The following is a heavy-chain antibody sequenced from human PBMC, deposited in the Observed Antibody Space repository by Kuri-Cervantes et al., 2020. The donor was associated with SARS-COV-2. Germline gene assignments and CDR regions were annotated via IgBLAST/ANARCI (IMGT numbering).Heavy chain of an antibody. CDR3: ARDRGAFWGMGDY. CDR2: INHSGST. CDR1: GGSFSGYY. Sequence: SETLSLTCAVYGGSFSGYYWSWIRQPPGKGLEWIGEINHSGSTNYNPSLKSRVTISVDTSKNQFSLKLSSVTAADTAVYYCARDRGAFWGMGDYWGQGTLVTVSS. D-gene: IGHD3-10*01. J-gene: IGHJ4*02. V-gene: IGHV4-34*01.